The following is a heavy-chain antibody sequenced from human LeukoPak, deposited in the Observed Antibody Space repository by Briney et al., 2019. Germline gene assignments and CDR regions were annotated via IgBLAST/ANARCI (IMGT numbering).Heavy chain of an antibody. CDR2: IYGGGEGQT. V-gene: IGHV3-23*01. Sequence: GGSLRLSCAASVFTFRAYTMNWVRQAPGKGLEWVSGIYGGGEGQTFYADSVRGRFTISRDDSRNVVFLHMDSLRVEDTALYYCAKDVKSDGVWDVDHWGQGTLVTVSS. CDR1: VFTFRAYT. CDR3: AKDVKSDGVWDVDH. J-gene: IGHJ4*02. D-gene: IGHD4-17*01.